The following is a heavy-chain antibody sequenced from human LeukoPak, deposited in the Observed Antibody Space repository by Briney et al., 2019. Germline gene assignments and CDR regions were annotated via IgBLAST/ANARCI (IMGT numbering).Heavy chain of an antibody. Sequence: PSETLSLTCAVYGGSFSGYYWSWIRQPPGKGLEWIGEINHSGSTNYNPSLKSRVTISVDTSKNQFSLKLSSVTAADTAVYYCARGSGTVAGGKVLDYWGQGTLVTVSS. D-gene: IGHD6-19*01. V-gene: IGHV4-34*01. J-gene: IGHJ4*02. CDR2: INHSGST. CDR3: ARGSGTVAGGKVLDY. CDR1: GGSFSGYY.